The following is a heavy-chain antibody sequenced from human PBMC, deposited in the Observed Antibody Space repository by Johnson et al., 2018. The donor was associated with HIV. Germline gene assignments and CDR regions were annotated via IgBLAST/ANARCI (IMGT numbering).Heavy chain of an antibody. D-gene: IGHD6-13*01. Sequence: VESGGGVVQPGRSLRLSCAASGFTFSSYAMHWVRQAPGKGLEWVAVISYDGSNKYYADSVKGRFTISRDNSKNTLYLQMNSLRAEDTAVYYCAREGAAAGPTDAFDIWGQGTMVTVSS. CDR1: GFTFSSYA. J-gene: IGHJ3*02. CDR2: ISYDGSNK. CDR3: AREGAAAGPTDAFDI. V-gene: IGHV3-30-3*01.